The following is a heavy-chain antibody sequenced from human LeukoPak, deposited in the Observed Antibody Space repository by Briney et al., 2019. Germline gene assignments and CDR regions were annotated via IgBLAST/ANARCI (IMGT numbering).Heavy chain of an antibody. CDR2: VNPSGDDK. D-gene: IGHD2/OR15-2a*01. CDR1: GYTFTNYY. J-gene: IGHJ4*02. V-gene: IGHV1-46*03. Sequence: ASVKVSCKASGYTFTNYYVHWVRQAPGQGLEWMGVVNPSGDDKNYARNFQGRLTVTRDTSTATVYMELSSLTSEDAAVYYCASEIPSTSYCNYWGQGTLVTVSS. CDR3: ASEIPSTSYCNY.